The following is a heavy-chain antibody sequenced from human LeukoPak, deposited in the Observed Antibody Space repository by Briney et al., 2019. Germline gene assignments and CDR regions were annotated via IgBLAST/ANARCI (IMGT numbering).Heavy chain of an antibody. CDR1: GFTFSSYS. V-gene: IGHV3-21*01. D-gene: IGHD7-27*01. J-gene: IGHJ4*02. CDR2: ISSSSSYI. CDR3: ARDSSWDVLDY. Sequence: PGGSLRLSCAASGFTFSSYSMNWVRQAPGKGLEWVSSISSSSSYIYYADSVKGRFTISRDNAKNSLYLQMTSLSAEDTAVYYCARDSSWDVLDYWGQGTLVTVSS.